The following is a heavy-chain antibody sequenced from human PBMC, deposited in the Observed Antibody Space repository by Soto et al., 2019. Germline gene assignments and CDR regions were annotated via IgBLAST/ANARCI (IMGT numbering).Heavy chain of an antibody. Sequence: SETLSLTCTVSGDSVRNQYWSWIRRPPGRGLEWIGYIYRSGSTKYNPSLRSRLTISVDTSKNQFSLKLSSVTAADTAVYYCARTLDYGHMDVWGKGTTVTVSS. J-gene: IGHJ6*03. CDR3: ARTLDYGHMDV. CDR1: GDSVRNQY. V-gene: IGHV4-4*09. CDR2: IYRSGST. D-gene: IGHD3-16*01.